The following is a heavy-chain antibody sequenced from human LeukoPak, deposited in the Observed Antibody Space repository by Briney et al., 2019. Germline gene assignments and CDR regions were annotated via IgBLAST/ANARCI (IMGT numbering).Heavy chain of an antibody. CDR3: ARRELEQGSGYYSHNWFDP. CDR1: GGSISSYY. Sequence: SETLSLTCTVSGGSISSYYWSWIRQPPGKGLEWIGYIYTSGSTNYNPSPKSRVTISVDTSKNQFSLKLSSVTAADTAVYYCARRELEQGSGYYSHNWFDPWGQGTLVTVSS. CDR2: IYTSGST. V-gene: IGHV4-4*09. D-gene: IGHD3-22*01. J-gene: IGHJ5*02.